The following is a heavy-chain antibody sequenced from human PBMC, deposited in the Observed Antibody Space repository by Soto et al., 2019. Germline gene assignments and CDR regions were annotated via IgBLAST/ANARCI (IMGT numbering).Heavy chain of an antibody. CDR1: GFIFSSYV. D-gene: IGHD2-15*01. J-gene: IGHJ6*02. Sequence: QVQLVESGGGVVQPGRSLRLSCAASGFIFSSYVRHWVRQAPDKGLEWVAVISYDGSNKYYADSVKGRFTISRDNSKNTLYLQMNSLRAEDTAVYYCARMGLLHGMDVWGQGTTVTVSS. CDR2: ISYDGSNK. CDR3: ARMGLLHGMDV. V-gene: IGHV3-30-3*01.